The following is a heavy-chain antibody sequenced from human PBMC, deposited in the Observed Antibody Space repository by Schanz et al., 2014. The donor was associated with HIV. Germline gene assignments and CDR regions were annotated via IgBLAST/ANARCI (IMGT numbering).Heavy chain of an antibody. CDR3: VRVVGLGGFDY. J-gene: IGHJ4*02. D-gene: IGHD2-21*01. Sequence: QVQLVQSGAEVKKPGSSVKVSCKASGGTFSSFAISWVRQAPGQGLEWMGAIIPVFGTRNYAQKFQGRVTMTTDTSTNTVYLELRSLRSDDTAVYYCVRVVGLGGFDYWGQGTLVTVSS. CDR1: GGTFSSFA. CDR2: IIPVFGTR. V-gene: IGHV1-69*06.